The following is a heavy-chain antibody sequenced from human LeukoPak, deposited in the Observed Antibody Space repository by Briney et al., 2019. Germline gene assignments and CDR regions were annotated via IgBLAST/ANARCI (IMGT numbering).Heavy chain of an antibody. Sequence: GGSLRLSCAASGFTFSSYAMSWVRQAPGKGLEWVSAISGSGGSTYYADSVKGRLTISRDNSKNTLYLQMNSLRAEDTAVYYCASTQIQYDILTGYTKRNYYYYMDVWGKGTTVTVSS. CDR3: ASTQIQYDILTGYTKRNYYYYMDV. V-gene: IGHV3-23*01. CDR2: ISGSGGST. J-gene: IGHJ6*03. CDR1: GFTFSSYA. D-gene: IGHD3-9*01.